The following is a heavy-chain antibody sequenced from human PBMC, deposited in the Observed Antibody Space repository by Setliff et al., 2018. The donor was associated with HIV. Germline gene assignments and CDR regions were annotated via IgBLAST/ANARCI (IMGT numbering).Heavy chain of an antibody. D-gene: IGHD6-13*01. Sequence: SETLSLTCTVSGGSISSGSHYWSWIRQHPGKGLEWIAYINNSGRIYYNPSPKSRVTISVATSKNQFSLRLSSVTAADTAVYYCARHPPHDSTWPYYCYGMDVWGQGTTVTVSS. J-gene: IGHJ6*02. CDR2: INNSGRI. CDR3: ARHPPHDSTWPYYCYGMDV. V-gene: IGHV4-31*03. CDR1: GGSISSGSHY.